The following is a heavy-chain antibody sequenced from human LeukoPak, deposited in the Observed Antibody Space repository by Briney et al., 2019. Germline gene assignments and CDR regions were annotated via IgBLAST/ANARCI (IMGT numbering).Heavy chain of an antibody. D-gene: IGHD3-22*01. CDR1: GYTFTSYG. CDR3: ARDLRRITMIVVVTPRFDY. V-gene: IGHV1-18*01. CDR2: ISAYNGNT. J-gene: IGHJ4*02. Sequence: ASVKVSCKASGYTFTSYGISWVRQAPGQGLEWMGWISAYNGNTNYAQKLQGRATMTTDTSTSTAYMELRSLRSDDTAVYYCARDLRRITMIVVVTPRFDYWGQGTLVTVSS.